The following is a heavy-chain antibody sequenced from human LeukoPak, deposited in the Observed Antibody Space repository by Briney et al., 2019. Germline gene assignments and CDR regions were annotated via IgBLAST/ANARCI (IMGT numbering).Heavy chain of an antibody. D-gene: IGHD5-24*01. V-gene: IGHV4-59*01. CDR3: ARGAMATTPFFDY. J-gene: IGHJ4*02. Sequence: SETLSLTCTVSGGSISSYYWGWIRQPPGKGLEWIGYIYYSGSTNYNPSLKSRVTISVDTSKNQFSLKLTSLTAADTAVYYCARGAMATTPFFDYWGQGTLVTVSS. CDR1: GGSISSYY. CDR2: IYYSGST.